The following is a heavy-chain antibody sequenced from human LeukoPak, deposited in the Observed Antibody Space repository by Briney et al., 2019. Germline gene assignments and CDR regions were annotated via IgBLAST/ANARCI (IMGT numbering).Heavy chain of an antibody. D-gene: IGHD2-8*02. CDR2: ISSASDII. Sequence: AGGSLRLSCAASGFTFSNFGMNWVRQAPGKGLEWISYISSASDIIFYADSVEGRFTISRDTAQNSLYLQMNSLRVEDTAVYYCARTGGSGTNNWFDPWGQGTLVTVSS. CDR1: GFTFSNFG. J-gene: IGHJ5*02. V-gene: IGHV3-48*01. CDR3: ARTGGSGTNNWFDP.